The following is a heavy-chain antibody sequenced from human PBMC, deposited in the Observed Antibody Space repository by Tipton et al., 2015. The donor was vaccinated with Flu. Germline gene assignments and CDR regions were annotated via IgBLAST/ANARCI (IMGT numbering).Heavy chain of an antibody. Sequence: TLSLTCTVSGGSISSYYWSWIRQPAGKGLEWIGRIYTSGSTNYNPSLKSRVTMSVDTSKNQFSLKLSSVTAADTAVYYCARDSQQLVHRDYYYGMDVWGQGTTVTVSS. CDR1: GGSISSYY. D-gene: IGHD6-13*01. CDR2: IYTSGST. CDR3: ARDSQQLVHRDYYYGMDV. V-gene: IGHV4-4*07. J-gene: IGHJ6*02.